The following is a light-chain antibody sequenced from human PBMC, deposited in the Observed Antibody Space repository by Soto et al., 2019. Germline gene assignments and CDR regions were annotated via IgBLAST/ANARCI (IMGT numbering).Light chain of an antibody. J-gene: IGLJ2*01. CDR1: SSDVGTYNL. Sequence: QSALTQPASVSGSPGQSITISCTGTSSDVGTYNLVSWYQQHPGKAPKLLISEDNKRPSGVSNRFSGSKSGNTASLSISGLQAEDEADYYCCSYAGSYTYVVFGGGTKLTVL. CDR3: CSYAGSYTYVV. V-gene: IGLV2-23*01. CDR2: EDN.